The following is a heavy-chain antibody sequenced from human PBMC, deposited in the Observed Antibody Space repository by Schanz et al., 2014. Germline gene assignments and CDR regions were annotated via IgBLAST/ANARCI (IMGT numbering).Heavy chain of an antibody. D-gene: IGHD3-10*01. J-gene: IGHJ4*02. CDR2: ISSDGSKK. CDR1: GFNFANHA. CDR3: EKDLHSNSGNYYSYYFDS. Sequence: QVQLVESGGGVVQPERSLRLSCAASGFNFANHAIHWVRQGQGNGLQWVAVISSDGSKKLYADSVKARFTISRDNSKSSVSLQMDSLRPQDTAVYFCEKDLHSNSGNYYSYYFDSWGPGALVTVSS. V-gene: IGHV3-30*18.